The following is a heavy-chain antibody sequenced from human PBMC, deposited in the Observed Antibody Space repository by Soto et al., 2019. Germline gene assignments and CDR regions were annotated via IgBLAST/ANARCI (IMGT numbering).Heavy chain of an antibody. J-gene: IGHJ1*01. CDR2: ISSSSSYI. V-gene: IGHV3-21*01. Sequence: GGSLRLSCAASGFTFSSYSMNWVRQAPGKGLEWVSSISSSSSYIYYADSVKGRFTISRDNAKNSLYLQMNSLRAEDTAVYYCARDQEPGELPEYFQHWGQGTLVTVSS. CDR1: GFTFSSYS. D-gene: IGHD2-15*01. CDR3: ARDQEPGELPEYFQH.